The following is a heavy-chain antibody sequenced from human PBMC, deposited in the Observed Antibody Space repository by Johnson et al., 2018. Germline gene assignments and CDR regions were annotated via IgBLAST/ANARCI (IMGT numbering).Heavy chain of an antibody. D-gene: IGHD6-19*01. J-gene: IGHJ1*01. V-gene: IGHV1-58*01. CDR1: GFTFTSSA. CDR2: IVVGSGNT. CDR3: ARGPPLAVAGWGDLVDTLPPYCQH. Sequence: QLVESGPEVKKPGTSVKVSCKASGFTFTSSAVQWVRQARGQRLEWIGWIVVGSGNTNYAQKFQERVTITRDMSTSTAYMELSSLRSEDTAVDYCARGPPLAVAGWGDLVDTLPPYCQHGGQGTLVTVSS.